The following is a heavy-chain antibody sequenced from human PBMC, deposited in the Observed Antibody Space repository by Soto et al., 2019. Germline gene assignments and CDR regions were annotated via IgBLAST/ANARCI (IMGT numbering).Heavy chain of an antibody. CDR3: ARNLGWFRLEN. J-gene: IGHJ4*02. Sequence: EVQLVESGGGLVQPGGSLRLSCAASGFTFNTNWMTWVRQAPGKGLEWVGNVKGDGSVKQYADSVKGRFTISRDNAENSLYLQMNSLRVEDTAVYYCARNLGWFRLENWGQGTLVTVSS. CDR2: VKGDGSVK. CDR1: GFTFNTNW. V-gene: IGHV3-7*01. D-gene: IGHD6-19*01.